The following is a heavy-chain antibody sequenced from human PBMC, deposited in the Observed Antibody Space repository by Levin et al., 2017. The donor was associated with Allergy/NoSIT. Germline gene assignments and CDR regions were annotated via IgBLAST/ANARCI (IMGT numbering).Heavy chain of an antibody. Sequence: SETLSLTCKVSGGSISSGSYYWSWIRQPAAKGLEWIGRIYSSGSANYNPSLKSRVTISVDTSKNQFSLKLSSVTAGDTAVYYCARAEVGSEHWGQGTLVTVSS. D-gene: IGHD3-10*01. J-gene: IGHJ4*02. CDR2: IYSSGSA. V-gene: IGHV4-61*02. CDR3: ARAEVGSEH. CDR1: GGSISSGSYY.